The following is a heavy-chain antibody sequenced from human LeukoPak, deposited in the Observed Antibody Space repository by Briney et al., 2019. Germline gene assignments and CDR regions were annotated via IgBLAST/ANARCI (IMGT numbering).Heavy chain of an antibody. CDR1: GGSFSSGDYY. Sequence: PSQTLSLTCTVSGGSFSSGDYYWSSIRQPPGKGLEWIAYLYYSGSTYYNPSLKSRVTLSVDTSKNQFSLDLNSVTVADTAVYYCARDPDYYGSGSGGYFDSWGQGTLVTVST. J-gene: IGHJ4*02. D-gene: IGHD3-10*01. CDR2: LYYSGST. CDR3: ARDPDYYGSGSGGYFDS. V-gene: IGHV4-30-4*01.